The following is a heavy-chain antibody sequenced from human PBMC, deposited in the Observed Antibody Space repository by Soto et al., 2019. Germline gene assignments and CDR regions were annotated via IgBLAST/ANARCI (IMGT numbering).Heavy chain of an antibody. CDR3: ARDKGETYYYYYGMDV. CDR2: IWYDGSNK. Sequence: QVQLVESGGGVVQPGRSLRLSCAASGFTFSSYGMHWVRQAPGKGLEWGAVIWYDGSNKYYADSVKGRFTISRDNSKNTLYLQMNSLRAEDTAVYYCARDKGETYYYYYGMDVWGQGTTVTVSS. J-gene: IGHJ6*02. D-gene: IGHD2-21*01. V-gene: IGHV3-33*01. CDR1: GFTFSSYG.